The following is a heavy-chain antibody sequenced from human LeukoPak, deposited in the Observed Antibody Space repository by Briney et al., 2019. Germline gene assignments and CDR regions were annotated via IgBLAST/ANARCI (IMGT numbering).Heavy chain of an antibody. V-gene: IGHV3-48*01. J-gene: IGHJ4*02. CDR2: ISSSSSTI. CDR1: GFTFSSYS. Sequence: WGSLRLSFAASGFTFSSYSMNWVRQAPGKGLEWVSYISSSSSTIYYADSVKGRFTISRDNAKNSLYLQMNSLRAEDTAVYYWARLSGNSPGLPLVDFWGQGTLVTVSS. CDR3: ARLSGNSPGLPLVDF. D-gene: IGHD5-12*01.